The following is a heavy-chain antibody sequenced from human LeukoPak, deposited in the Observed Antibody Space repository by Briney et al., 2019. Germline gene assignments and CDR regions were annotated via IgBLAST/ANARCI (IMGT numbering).Heavy chain of an antibody. CDR2: IYYSGST. D-gene: IGHD6-13*01. CDR1: GGSISSYY. V-gene: IGHV4-59*01. Sequence: SETLSLTCTVSGGSISSYYWSWIRQPPGKGLVWIGYIYYSGSTNYNPSLKSRVTISVDTSKNQFSLKLSSVTAADTAVYYCARAYSSSWYEFDYWGQGTLVTVSS. CDR3: ARAYSSSWYEFDY. J-gene: IGHJ4*02.